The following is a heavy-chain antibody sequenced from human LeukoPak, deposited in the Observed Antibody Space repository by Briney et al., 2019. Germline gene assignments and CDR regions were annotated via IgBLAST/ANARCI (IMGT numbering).Heavy chain of an antibody. Sequence: TGEFLEISCKGSGYIFSMYWTGWVRQVPGKGLEWMGIIYPGDSQTAYSPSFQGQVTISADKSINTAYLQWRSLKASDTAMYYCGRIRGYDFWSRGAFDIWGQGTMVTVSS. D-gene: IGHD3-3*01. V-gene: IGHV5-51*01. CDR3: GRIRGYDFWSRGAFDI. J-gene: IGHJ3*02. CDR2: IYPGDSQT. CDR1: GYIFSMYW.